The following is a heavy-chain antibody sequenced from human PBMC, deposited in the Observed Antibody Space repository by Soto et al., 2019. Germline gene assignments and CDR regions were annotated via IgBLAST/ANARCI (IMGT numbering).Heavy chain of an antibody. D-gene: IGHD1-26*01. CDR2: ISYDGINK. V-gene: IGHV3-30*03. CDR1: GFTFSSYG. J-gene: IGHJ5*01. Sequence: QVQLVESGGGGVQPGRSLRLSCAASGFTFSSYGMHWVRQAPGKGLEWVAVISYDGINKYYADSVKGRFTISRDNFKNTVDLQMNSLRVEDTAVYYCARLAYSNFLGGLDSWGQGTLVTASS. CDR3: ARLAYSNFLGGLDS.